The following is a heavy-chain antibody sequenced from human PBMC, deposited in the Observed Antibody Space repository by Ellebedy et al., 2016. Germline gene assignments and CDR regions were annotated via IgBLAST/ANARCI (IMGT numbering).Heavy chain of an antibody. CDR1: GFSLSTSGVG. D-gene: IGHD3-3*01. J-gene: IGHJ5*02. Sequence: SGPTLVXPTQTLTLTCTFSGFSLSTSGVGVGWIRQPPGKALEWLALIYWNDDKRYSPSLKSRLTITKDTSKNQVVLTMTNMDPVDTATYYCAHRRGYDFPFDPWGQGTLVTASS. CDR3: AHRRGYDFPFDP. CDR2: IYWNDDK. V-gene: IGHV2-5*01.